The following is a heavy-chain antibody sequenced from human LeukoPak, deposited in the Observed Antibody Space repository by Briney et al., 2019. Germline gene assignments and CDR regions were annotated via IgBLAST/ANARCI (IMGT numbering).Heavy chain of an antibody. CDR2: INHSGST. Sequence: SETLSLTCAVYGGSFSGYYWSWIRQPPGKGLEWIGEINHSGSTNYNPSLKSRVTISVDTSKNQFSLKLSSVTAADTAVYYCARQPPAAADYDFWSGYYFDYWGQGTLVTVSS. CDR1: GGSFSGYY. J-gene: IGHJ4*02. D-gene: IGHD3-3*01. CDR3: ARQPPAAADYDFWSGYYFDY. V-gene: IGHV4-34*01.